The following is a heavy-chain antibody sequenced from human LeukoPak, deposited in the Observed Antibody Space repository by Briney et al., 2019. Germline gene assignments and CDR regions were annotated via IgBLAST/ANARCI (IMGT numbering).Heavy chain of an antibody. CDR3: ARSPILSSGWYMLFDY. D-gene: IGHD6-19*01. V-gene: IGHV1-3*01. Sequence: ASVTVSCKASGYTFTSYAMHWVRQAPGQRLEWMGWINAGNGNTKYSQKFQGRVTITRDTSASTAYMELSSLRSEDTAVYYCARSPILSSGWYMLFDYWGQGTLVTVSS. CDR2: INAGNGNT. CDR1: GYTFTSYA. J-gene: IGHJ4*02.